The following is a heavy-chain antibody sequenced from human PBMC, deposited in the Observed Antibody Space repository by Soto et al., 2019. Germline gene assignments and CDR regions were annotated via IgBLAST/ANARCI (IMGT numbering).Heavy chain of an antibody. D-gene: IGHD1-1*01. Sequence: GASVKVSCKASGYTFTSYGISWVRQAPGQGLEWMGLIIAYNGNTNYAQKFQGRVTMTRDTSTSTAYMELSSLRSEDTAVYYCARVTETIDYWGQGTLVTVSS. CDR3: ARVTETIDY. V-gene: IGHV1-18*01. J-gene: IGHJ4*02. CDR1: GYTFTSYG. CDR2: IIAYNGNT.